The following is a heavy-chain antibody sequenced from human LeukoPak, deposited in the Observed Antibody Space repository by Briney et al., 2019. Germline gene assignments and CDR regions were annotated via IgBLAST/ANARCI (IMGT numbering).Heavy chain of an antibody. CDR1: GYTLTGYY. J-gene: IGHJ4*02. V-gene: IGHV1-2*02. CDR2: VNPNTGAT. CDR3: TRDRVGSGWPRPYYFEV. Sequence: GPSVKVSCEASGYTLTGYYLHWVRQAPGQGLEWMGWVNPNTGATQSAQKFQGRITMTRDTSICTAYLDLSRLRSDDTAVYYCTRDRVGSGWPRPYYFEVWGQGTLVTVSS. D-gene: IGHD6-19*01.